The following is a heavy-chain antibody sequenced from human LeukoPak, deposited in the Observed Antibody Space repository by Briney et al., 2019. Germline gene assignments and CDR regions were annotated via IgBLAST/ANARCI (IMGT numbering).Heavy chain of an antibody. CDR3: ARDEEVYYDFWRGYYPSDH. CDR2: INTYNGNT. CDR1: GYTFSSYG. D-gene: IGHD3-3*01. J-gene: IGHJ4*02. Sequence: ASVKVSCKASGYTFSSYGISWVRQAPGQGLEWMGWINTYNGNTKYAQNLQGRVTMTTDTSTSTAYMELRSLRSDDAALYYCARDEEVYYDFWRGYYPSDHWGQGTLVTVSS. V-gene: IGHV1-18*01.